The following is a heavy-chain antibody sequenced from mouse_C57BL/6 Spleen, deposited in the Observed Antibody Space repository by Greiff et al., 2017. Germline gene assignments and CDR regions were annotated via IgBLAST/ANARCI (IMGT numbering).Heavy chain of an antibody. CDR2: IDPSDSYT. J-gene: IGHJ4*01. V-gene: IGHV1-59*01. CDR3: ARWLLPMDYAMDD. CDR1: GYTFTSYW. D-gene: IGHD2-3*01. Sequence: QVQLQQPGAELVRPGTSVKLSCKASGYTFTSYWMHWVKQRPGQGLEWIGVIDPSDSYTNYNQKFKGKATLTVDTSSSTAYMQLSSLTSEDSAVYYCARWLLPMDYAMDDWGQGTSVTVSS.